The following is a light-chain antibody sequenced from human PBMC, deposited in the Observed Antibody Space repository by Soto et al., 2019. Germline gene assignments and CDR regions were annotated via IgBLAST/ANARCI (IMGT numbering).Light chain of an antibody. CDR1: SSNIGAGYD. CDR3: QSYDSSLSGAV. Sequence: QCVLTQPPSVSGAPGQRVTISCTGSSSNIGAGYDVHWYQQLLGTAPKLLIYGNSNRPSGVPDRFSGSKSGTSASLAITGLQAEAEADYYCQSYDSSLSGAVFGGGTKVTVL. CDR2: GNS. J-gene: IGLJ2*01. V-gene: IGLV1-40*01.